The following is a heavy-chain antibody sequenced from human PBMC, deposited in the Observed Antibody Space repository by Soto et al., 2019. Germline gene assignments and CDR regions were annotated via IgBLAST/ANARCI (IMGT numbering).Heavy chain of an antibody. D-gene: IGHD3-10*02. CDR1: GFTFSSYS. CDR2: ISSSSSYI. Sequence: GGSLRLSCAASGFTFSSYSMNWVRQAPGKGLEWVSSISSSSSYIYYADSVKGRFTISRDNAKNSLYLQMNSLRAEDTAVYYCAREAMYGRLMDDAFDIWGQGTMVTVSS. CDR3: AREAMYGRLMDDAFDI. V-gene: IGHV3-21*01. J-gene: IGHJ3*02.